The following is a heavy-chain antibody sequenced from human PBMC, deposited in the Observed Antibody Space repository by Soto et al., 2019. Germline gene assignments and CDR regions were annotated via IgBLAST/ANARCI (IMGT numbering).Heavy chain of an antibody. CDR1: SGSINSYY. V-gene: IGHV4-59*08. J-gene: IGHJ4*02. Sequence: SETLSLTCTVCSGSINSYYGSWIRQPPGKGLEWIGYIYYSGSTNYNPSLKSRVTISVDTSKNQFSLKLNSMTAADTAVYYCARHNYGSGSTYFDYWGQGTLVTVSS. CDR2: IYYSGST. D-gene: IGHD3-10*01. CDR3: ARHNYGSGSTYFDY.